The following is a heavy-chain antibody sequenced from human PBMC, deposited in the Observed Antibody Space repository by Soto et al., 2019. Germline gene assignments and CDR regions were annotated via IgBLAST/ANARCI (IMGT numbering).Heavy chain of an antibody. J-gene: IGHJ4*02. V-gene: IGHV1-46*01. CDR3: ARPLPQGSGLTRALDS. D-gene: IGHD5-12*01. CDR1: GDTFIKYS. Sequence: GPSVKVACKASGDTFIKYSIFWVRQAPGEGLEWMGIINPGGDSTIYAQELQGRLTMTRDTSTSTVYMELSSLRSEDTAVYYCARPLPQGSGLTRALDSWGQGTLVTVSS. CDR2: INPGGDST.